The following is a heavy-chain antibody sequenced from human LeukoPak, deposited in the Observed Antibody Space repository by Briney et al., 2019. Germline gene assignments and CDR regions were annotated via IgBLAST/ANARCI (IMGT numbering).Heavy chain of an antibody. V-gene: IGHV3-7*03. CDR3: AKDHYYGSGSYYNGRSHFDY. D-gene: IGHD3-10*01. Sequence: GGSLRLSCAASGFTFSSYWMTWVRQAPGKGLEWVANIKEDGSEKNYVDSVKGRFTISRDNAKNSLYLQMNSLRAEDTALYYCAKDHYYGSGSYYNGRSHFDYWGQGTLVTVSS. CDR1: GFTFSSYW. J-gene: IGHJ4*02. CDR2: IKEDGSEK.